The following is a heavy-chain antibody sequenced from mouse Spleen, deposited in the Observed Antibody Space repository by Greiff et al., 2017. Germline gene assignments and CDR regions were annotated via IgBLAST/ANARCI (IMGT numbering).Heavy chain of an antibody. CDR2: IYPGGGYT. V-gene: IGHV1-63*02. CDR3: ASIYYDYDLYYFDY. D-gene: IGHD2-4*01. CDR1: GYTFTNYW. Sequence: QVQLKESGAELVRPGTSVKISCKASGYTFTNYWLGWVKQRPGHGLEWIGDIYPGGGYTNYNEKFKGKATLTADTSSSTAYMQLSSLTSEDSAVYFCASIYYDYDLYYFDYWGQGTTLTVSS. J-gene: IGHJ2*01.